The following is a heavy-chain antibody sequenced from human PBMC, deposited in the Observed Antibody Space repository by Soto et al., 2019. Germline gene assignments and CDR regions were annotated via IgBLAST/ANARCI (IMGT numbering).Heavy chain of an antibody. CDR2: IIHSGST. Sequence: PSETLSLTCAVYGGSFSGYYWTWIRQPPGTGLEWIGEIIHSGSTNYNPSLKSRVTISVDTPKNQFSLKLTSVTAADTAVYYCARDKITGLFDYWGQGTLVTVS. CDR3: ARDKITGLFDY. J-gene: IGHJ4*02. V-gene: IGHV4-34*12. D-gene: IGHD2-8*02. CDR1: GGSFSGYY.